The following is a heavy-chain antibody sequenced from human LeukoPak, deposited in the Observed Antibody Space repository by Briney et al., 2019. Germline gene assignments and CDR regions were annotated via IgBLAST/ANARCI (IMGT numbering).Heavy chain of an antibody. J-gene: IGHJ5*02. CDR2: IRSSSSTI. CDR1: GFTFSSYS. D-gene: IGHD5-12*01. V-gene: IGHV3-48*04. CDR3: ARDPRGYSGYDPSWFDP. Sequence: GGSLRLSCTASGFTFSSYSMNWVRQAPGKGLEWISYIRSSSSTIYYADSMKGRFTISRDNAKNSLYLQMNSLRAEDTAVYYCARDPRGYSGYDPSWFDPWGQGTLVTVSS.